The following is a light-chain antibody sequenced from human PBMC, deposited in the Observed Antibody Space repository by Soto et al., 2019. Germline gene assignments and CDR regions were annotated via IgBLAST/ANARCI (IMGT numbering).Light chain of an antibody. CDR2: DVS. CDR1: SSDVGGYNY. J-gene: IGLJ1*01. CDR3: SSYTSSSTDV. V-gene: IGLV2-14*03. Sequence: QSALTQPASVSGSPGQSITISCTGTSSDVGGYNYVSWYQHHPGKAPKLMIYDVSNRPSGVSNRFSGSKSGNTASLTISGLQAEDEADYYCSSYTSSSTDVFGTGTKGTVL.